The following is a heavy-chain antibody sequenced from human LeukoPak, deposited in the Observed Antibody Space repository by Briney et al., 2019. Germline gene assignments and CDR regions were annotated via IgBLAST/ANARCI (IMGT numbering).Heavy chain of an antibody. J-gene: IGHJ4*02. CDR2: ISYDGSNK. CDR1: GFTFSSYA. Sequence: PGGSLRLSCAASGFTFSSYAMSWVRQAPGKGLEWVAVISYDGSNKYYADSVKGRFTISRDNSKNTLYLQMNSLRAEDTAVYYCAKFSGPFDYWGQGTLVTVSS. CDR3: AKFSGPFDY. V-gene: IGHV3-30*18. D-gene: IGHD3-10*01.